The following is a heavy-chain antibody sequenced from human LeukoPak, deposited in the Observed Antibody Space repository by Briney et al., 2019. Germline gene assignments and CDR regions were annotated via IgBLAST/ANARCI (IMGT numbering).Heavy chain of an antibody. CDR3: ARGYYYGSGSYGMDY. V-gene: IGHV4-30-2*01. CDR2: IYHSGST. Sequence: TSQTLSLTCTVSGGSISSGGYYWSWIRQPPGKGLEWIGYIYHSGSTYYNPSLKSRVTISVDRSKNQFSLKLSSVTAADTAVYYCARGYYYGSGSYGMDYWGQGTLVTVSS. J-gene: IGHJ4*02. CDR1: GGSISSGGYY. D-gene: IGHD3-10*01.